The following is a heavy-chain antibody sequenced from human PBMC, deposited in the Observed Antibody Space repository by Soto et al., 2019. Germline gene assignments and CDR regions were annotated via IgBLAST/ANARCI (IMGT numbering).Heavy chain of an antibody. D-gene: IGHD2-15*01. CDR1: GITFSSYS. J-gene: IGHJ5*02. V-gene: IGHV3-21*01. CDR2: ISSGSSYI. CDR3: ARGSSTWFY. Sequence: GGCLRLSCAASGITFSSYSMSWTHPAPGKGLECGSSISSGSSYIYDASSVKGRCTISRDNAQCSLYLQMNSLRVEDTAVYYGARGSSTWFY.